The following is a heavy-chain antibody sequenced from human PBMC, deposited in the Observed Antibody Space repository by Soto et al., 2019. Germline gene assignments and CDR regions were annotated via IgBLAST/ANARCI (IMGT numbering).Heavy chain of an antibody. CDR3: AKRGYYYYSSGTYYFDY. V-gene: IGHV3-23*01. D-gene: IGHD3-22*01. Sequence: EVQLLESGGGLVQPGGSLRLSCAASGFTFSSYAMSWVRQAPGKGLEWVSAISGSGGSTYYADSVKGRFTISRDNSKNTLYLQMNSLRAEDTAVYYCAKRGYYYYSSGTYYFDYWGQGTLVTVSS. CDR2: ISGSGGST. CDR1: GFTFSSYA. J-gene: IGHJ4*02.